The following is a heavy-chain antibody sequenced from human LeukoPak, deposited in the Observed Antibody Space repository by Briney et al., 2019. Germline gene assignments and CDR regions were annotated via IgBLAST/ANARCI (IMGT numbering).Heavy chain of an antibody. V-gene: IGHV5-51*01. Sequence: GESLKISCKGSGYSFTSYWIGWVRQMPGKGLEWMGINYPGDSATRYSPSFQGHVTISAGKSIIAACLQRSSLKASDTAMYYCARRSVGGTNWFDPWGQGTLVTVSS. CDR3: ARRSVGGTNWFDP. CDR1: GYSFTSYW. CDR2: NYPGDSAT. D-gene: IGHD3-16*01. J-gene: IGHJ5*02.